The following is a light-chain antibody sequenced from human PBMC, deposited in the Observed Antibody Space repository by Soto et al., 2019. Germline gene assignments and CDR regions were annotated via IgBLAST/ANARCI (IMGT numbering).Light chain of an antibody. CDR1: QSISSSY. J-gene: IGKJ1*01. CDR3: QQYGSSPSK. CDR2: GAS. Sequence: EIVLTQSPGTLSLSPGEIATLSCRASQSISSSYLAWYQQRPGQAPRLLIYGASSRATGITDRFSGSGSGTDFTLTISRLEPEDCAVYFCQQYGSSPSKLGQGTKVDVK. V-gene: IGKV3-20*01.